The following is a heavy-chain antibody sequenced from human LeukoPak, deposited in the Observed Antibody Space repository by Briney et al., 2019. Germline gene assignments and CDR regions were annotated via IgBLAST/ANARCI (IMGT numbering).Heavy chain of an antibody. D-gene: IGHD3-3*01. CDR3: ARDQGYDFWSGYRWFDP. Sequence: SVKVSCKASGGTFSSYAISWVRQAPGQGLEWMGGIIPIFGTANYAQKFQGRVMITADESTSTAYMELSSLRSEDTAVYYCARDQGYDFWSGYRWFDPWGQGTLVTVSS. CDR1: GGTFSSYA. J-gene: IGHJ5*02. V-gene: IGHV1-69*13. CDR2: IIPIFGTA.